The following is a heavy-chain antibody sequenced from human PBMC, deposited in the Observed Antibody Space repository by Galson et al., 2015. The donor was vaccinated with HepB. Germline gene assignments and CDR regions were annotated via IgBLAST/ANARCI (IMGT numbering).Heavy chain of an antibody. CDR3: AHCLGIAAAGRYFDL. D-gene: IGHD6-13*01. V-gene: IGHV2-5*01. CDR2: IYWNDDK. CDR1: GFSLSTSGVG. J-gene: IGHJ2*01. Sequence: PALVKPTQTLTLTCTFSGFSLSTSGVGVGWIRQPPGKALEWLALIYWNDDKRYSPSLKSRLTITKDTSKNQVVLTMTNMDPVDTATYYCAHCLGIAAAGRYFDLWGRGTLVTVSS.